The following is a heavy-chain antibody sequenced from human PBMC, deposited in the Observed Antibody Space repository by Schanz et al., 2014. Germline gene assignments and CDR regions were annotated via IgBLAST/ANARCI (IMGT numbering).Heavy chain of an antibody. D-gene: IGHD6-19*01. J-gene: IGHJ6*03. CDR1: GYTFISYG. Sequence: QVQLVQSGAEVKKPGASVKVSCKASGYTFISYGIKWVRQAPGQGLEWMGRIIPSLGLAKYEQKFQDKVTITADKSTSTAYMELSSLRSEDTAVYYCARLGTGMAVAGSVIDSYYYYMDVWGEGTTVTVSS. CDR3: ARLGTGMAVAGSVIDSYYYYMDV. CDR2: IIPSLGLA. V-gene: IGHV1-69*09.